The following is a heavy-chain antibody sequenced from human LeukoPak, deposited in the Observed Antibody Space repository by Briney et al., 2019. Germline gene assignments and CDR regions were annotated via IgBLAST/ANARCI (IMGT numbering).Heavy chain of an antibody. J-gene: IGHJ4*02. Sequence: ASVKVSCKASGYAFSSYAMNWVRQAPGQGLDWMGWINTNTGNPTYAQGFTGRFVFSLDTSVSTAYLQISSLKAEDSAVYYCARVDGSGWSSLGVYWGQGTLVTVSS. CDR3: ARVDGSGWSSLGVY. CDR1: GYAFSSYA. V-gene: IGHV7-4-1*02. CDR2: INTNTGNP. D-gene: IGHD6-19*01.